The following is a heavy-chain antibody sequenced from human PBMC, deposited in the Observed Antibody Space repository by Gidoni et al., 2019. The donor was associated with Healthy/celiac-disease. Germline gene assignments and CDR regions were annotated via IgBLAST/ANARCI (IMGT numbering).Heavy chain of an antibody. CDR2: INPNSGGT. CDR1: GYTFTGYY. J-gene: IGHJ6*03. CDR3: AREGRLAAAGTALYYYYMDV. D-gene: IGHD6-13*01. Sequence: QVQLVQSGAEVKKPGASVKVSCKASGYTFTGYYMPWVRQAPGQGLEWMGWINPNSGGTNYAQKFQGRVTMTRDTSISTAYMELSRLRSDDTAVYYCAREGRLAAAGTALYYYYMDVWGKGTTVTVSS. V-gene: IGHV1-2*02.